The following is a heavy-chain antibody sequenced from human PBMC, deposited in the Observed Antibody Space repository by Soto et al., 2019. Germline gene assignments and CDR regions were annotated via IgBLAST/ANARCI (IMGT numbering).Heavy chain of an antibody. J-gene: IGHJ4*02. CDR3: GKDIRSGSIDY. Sequence: PGGSLRLSCAASGYSSTIHGMHWVRQAPGKGLEWVALIWSHGTDQYYADSVRGRFTVSRDTSTNTVFLQVHSLRADDTATYYCGKDIRSGSIDYWGQGTPVTVYS. CDR2: IWSHGTDQ. D-gene: IGHD1-1*01. CDR1: GYSSTIHG. V-gene: IGHV3-33*02.